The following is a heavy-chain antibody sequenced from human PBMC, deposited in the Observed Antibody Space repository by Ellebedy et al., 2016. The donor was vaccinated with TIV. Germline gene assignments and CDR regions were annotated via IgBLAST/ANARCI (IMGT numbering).Heavy chain of an antibody. CDR3: ARRCDYSNCYSSFAFDI. CDR1: GYSFSSYW. V-gene: IGHV5-51*01. CDR2: IYPGDSDT. Sequence: GESLKISCKGSGYSFSSYWIAWVRQMPGKGLEWMGIIYPGDSDTRYSPSFQGQVTISADKSISTAYLQWSSLKASDTAIYYCARRCDYSNCYSSFAFDIWGQGTMVTVSS. D-gene: IGHD2-15*01. J-gene: IGHJ3*02.